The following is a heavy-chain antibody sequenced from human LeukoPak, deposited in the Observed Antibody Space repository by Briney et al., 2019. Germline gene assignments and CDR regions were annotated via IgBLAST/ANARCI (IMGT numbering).Heavy chain of an antibody. CDR2: IYYSGST. D-gene: IGHD4-23*01. CDR1: GGSISSSSYY. CDR3: ARSGVTPGP. Sequence: SETLSLTCTVSGGSISSSSYYWGWIRQPPGKGLEWIGSIYYSGSTYYNPSLKSRVTISVDTSKNQFSLKLSSVTAADTAVYYCARSGVTPGPWGQGTLVTVSS. J-gene: IGHJ5*02. V-gene: IGHV4-39*01.